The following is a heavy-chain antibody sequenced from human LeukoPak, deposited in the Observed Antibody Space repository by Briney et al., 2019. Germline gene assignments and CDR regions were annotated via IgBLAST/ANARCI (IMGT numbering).Heavy chain of an antibody. CDR1: GGSISSGGYY. D-gene: IGHD3-3*01. V-gene: IGHV4-30-2*01. CDR2: IYHSGST. J-gene: IGHJ6*03. Sequence: SQTLSLTCTVSGGSISSGGYYWSWIRQPPGKGLEWIGYIYHSGSTYYNPSLKSRVTISVDTSKNQFSLKLSSVTAADTAVYYCARDHAPGLEWSYRPLDYYYYMDVWGKGTTVTVSS. CDR3: ARDHAPGLEWSYRPLDYYYYMDV.